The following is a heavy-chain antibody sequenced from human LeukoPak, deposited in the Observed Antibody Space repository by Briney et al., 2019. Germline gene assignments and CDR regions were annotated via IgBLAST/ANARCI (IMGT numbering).Heavy chain of an antibody. CDR2: VHYGGST. D-gene: IGHD2-15*01. Sequence: SETLSLTCAVSGGSISSSSSYWGWIRQPPGKGLDWIGPVHYGGSTYYSPSLNSRVTISVDTSRNQFSLKLSSVTAADTAVYYCARHPQYCSGGSCFPPDYWGQGTLVTVSS. V-gene: IGHV4-39*01. CDR1: GGSISSSSSY. CDR3: ARHPQYCSGGSCFPPDY. J-gene: IGHJ4*02.